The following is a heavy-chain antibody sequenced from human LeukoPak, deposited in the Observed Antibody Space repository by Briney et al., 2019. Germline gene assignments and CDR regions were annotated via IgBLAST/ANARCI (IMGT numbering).Heavy chain of an antibody. V-gene: IGHV3-23*01. D-gene: IGHD5-18*01. Sequence: GGSLRLSCAASGFTFSNYAMSWVRQAPGKGLEWVSGIVGSGGRTYYADSVKGRFTISRDNAKNSLYLQMNSLRAEDTAVYYCARVPLGYSYGYFDYWGQGTLVTVSS. CDR2: IVGSGGRT. J-gene: IGHJ4*02. CDR3: ARVPLGYSYGYFDY. CDR1: GFTFSNYA.